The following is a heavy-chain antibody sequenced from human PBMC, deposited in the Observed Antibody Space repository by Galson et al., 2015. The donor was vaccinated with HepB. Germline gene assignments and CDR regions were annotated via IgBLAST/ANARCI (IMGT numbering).Heavy chain of an antibody. Sequence: SLRLSCAASGFTFSSYAMSWVRQAPGKGLEWVSAISGSGGSTYYADSVKGRFTISRDNSKNTLYLQMNGLRAEDTAVYYCAKVQAFGGKGFDYWGQGTLVTVSS. J-gene: IGHJ4*02. CDR2: ISGSGGST. D-gene: IGHD3-16*01. V-gene: IGHV3-23*01. CDR3: AKVQAFGGKGFDY. CDR1: GFTFSSYA.